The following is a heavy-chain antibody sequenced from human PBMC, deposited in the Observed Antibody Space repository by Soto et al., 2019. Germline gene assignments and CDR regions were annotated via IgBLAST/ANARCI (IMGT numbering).Heavy chain of an antibody. J-gene: IGHJ4*02. CDR1: GINFDDFA. CDR3: AKDTAPGFYDANGHLDS. V-gene: IGHV3-9*01. D-gene: IGHD2-8*01. CDR2: INWDSEDI. Sequence: VQLVESGGGLVQPGGSRRLSCVVSGINFDDFAMHWVRQVPGKGLEWVSGINWDSEDIGYADSVKGRFTISRDNAKNSLYLQMNSLKAEDTALYYCAKDTAPGFYDANGHLDSCGQGTRSPSPQ.